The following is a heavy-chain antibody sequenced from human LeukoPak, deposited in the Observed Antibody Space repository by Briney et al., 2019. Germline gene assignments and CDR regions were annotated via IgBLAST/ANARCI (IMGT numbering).Heavy chain of an antibody. D-gene: IGHD3-16*01. CDR3: AKKKVDVMGNQYYYYYGLDV. J-gene: IGHJ6*02. Sequence: SETLSLTCAFYGGSFSGYSLTWIRQPPGKGLEWIGEINHSGINHFNPSLRSRVTISADTSKKQVFLNLSSVTAADTAVYYCAKKKVDVMGNQYYYYYGLDVWGQGTTVTVSS. V-gene: IGHV4-34*01. CDR2: INHSGIN. CDR1: GGSFSGYS.